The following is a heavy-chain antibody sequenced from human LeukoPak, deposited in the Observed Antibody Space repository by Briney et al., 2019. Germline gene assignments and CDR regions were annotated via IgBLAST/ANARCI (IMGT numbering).Heavy chain of an antibody. Sequence: SETLSLTCTVSGGSISNSRYYWGWIRQPPGKGLEWIGSISYSGSTYSNPSFKSRVAMSLDTSKNQFSLRLYSVTSADTAMYYCARVDRHLGIRHFFDYWGQGTLVTVS. V-gene: IGHV4-39*07. D-gene: IGHD7-27*01. CDR2: ISYSGST. CDR1: GGSISNSRYY. J-gene: IGHJ4*02. CDR3: ARVDRHLGIRHFFDY.